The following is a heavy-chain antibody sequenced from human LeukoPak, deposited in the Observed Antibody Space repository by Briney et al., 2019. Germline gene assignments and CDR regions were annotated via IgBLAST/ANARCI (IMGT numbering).Heavy chain of an antibody. J-gene: IGHJ3*02. CDR3: AKDPIWGYSYGYDAFDI. Sequence: GGSLRLSCAASGFTLSSYAMSWVRQAPGKGLEWVSAISGSGGSTYYVDSVKGRFTISRDNSKNTLYLQMNSLRAEDTAVYYCAKDPIWGYSYGYDAFDIWGQGTMVTVSS. CDR1: GFTLSSYA. CDR2: ISGSGGST. V-gene: IGHV3-23*01. D-gene: IGHD5-18*01.